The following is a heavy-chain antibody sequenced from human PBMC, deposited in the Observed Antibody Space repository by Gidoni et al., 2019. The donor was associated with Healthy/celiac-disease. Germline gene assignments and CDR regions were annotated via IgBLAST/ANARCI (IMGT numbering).Heavy chain of an antibody. J-gene: IGHJ4*02. CDR3: ARAMEYYYGSGRYYFDY. CDR2: ISSSGSTI. V-gene: IGHV3-48*03. CDR1: GFTFSVYE. Sequence: EVQLVESGGGLVQPGGSLRLSCAASGFTFSVYEMNWVRQAPGKGREWVSYISSSGSTIYYADAVKCRFTISRDNAKNSLYLQMNSLRAEDTAVYYCARAMEYYYGSGRYYFDYWGQGTLVTVSS. D-gene: IGHD3-10*01.